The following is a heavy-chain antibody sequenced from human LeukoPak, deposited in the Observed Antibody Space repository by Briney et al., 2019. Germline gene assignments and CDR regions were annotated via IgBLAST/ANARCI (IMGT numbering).Heavy chain of an antibody. D-gene: IGHD4-23*01. CDR2: ISGYNGNT. J-gene: IGHJ3*02. CDR3: ARTTVVTPPMSSFDI. CDR1: GYIFTSYG. Sequence: ASVKVSCKASGYIFTSYGISWVRQAPGQGLEWMGWISGYNGNTNYAQKLQGRVTMTTDTSTSTAYMELRSLRSDDTAVYYCARTTVVTPPMSSFDIWGQGTMVTVSS. V-gene: IGHV1-18*01.